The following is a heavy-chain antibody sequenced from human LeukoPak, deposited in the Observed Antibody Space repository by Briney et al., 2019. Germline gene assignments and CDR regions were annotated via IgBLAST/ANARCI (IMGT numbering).Heavy chain of an antibody. V-gene: IGHV4-31*11. CDR1: GGSFSGYY. J-gene: IGHJ6*03. CDR2: ICYSGST. Sequence: SETLSLTCAVYGGSFSGYYWSWIRQHPGKGLEWSGYICYSGSTYYNPSLKSRVTISVDTSKNQFSLKLSSVTAADTAVYYCARILRFLEWTRDYYYMDVWGKGTTVTVSS. D-gene: IGHD3-3*01. CDR3: ARILRFLEWTRDYYYMDV.